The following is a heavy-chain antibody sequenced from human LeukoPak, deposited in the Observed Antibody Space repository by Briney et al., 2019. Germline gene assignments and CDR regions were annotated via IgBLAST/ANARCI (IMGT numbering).Heavy chain of an antibody. V-gene: IGHV4-59*13. Sequence: SETLSLTCAVYGGSFSGYYWSWIRQPPGKGLEWIGYIYYSGSTNYNPSLKSRVTISVDTSKNQFSLKLSSVTAADTAVYYCARGVHGDYRWYFDLWGRGTLVTVSS. D-gene: IGHD4-17*01. CDR3: ARGVHGDYRWYFDL. CDR2: IYYSGST. J-gene: IGHJ2*01. CDR1: GGSFSGYY.